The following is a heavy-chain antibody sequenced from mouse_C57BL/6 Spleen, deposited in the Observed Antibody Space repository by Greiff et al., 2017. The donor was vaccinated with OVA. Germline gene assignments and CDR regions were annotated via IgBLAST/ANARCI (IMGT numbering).Heavy chain of an antibody. V-gene: IGHV3-8*01. CDR3: ARDGSCVGMDY. J-gene: IGHJ4*01. CDR2: ISYSGST. D-gene: IGHD1-1*02. Sequence: EVKLEESGPGLAKPSQTLSLTCSVTGYSITSDYWNWIRKSPGNKLEYIGYISYSGSTSYNPSLKSRISITQDTSKNQYYLQLNSVTTEDTATYYCARDGSCVGMDYWGQGTSVTVSS. CDR1: GYSITSDY.